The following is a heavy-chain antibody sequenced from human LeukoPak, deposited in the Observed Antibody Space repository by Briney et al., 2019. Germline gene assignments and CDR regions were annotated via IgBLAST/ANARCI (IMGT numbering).Heavy chain of an antibody. CDR2: INPNSGRT. Sequence: ASVKVSCKASGYTFTGYYMHWVRQAPGQGLEWRGWINPNSGRTNYAQKFQGRVTMTRDTSISTAYMELSRLRSDDTAVYYCARVRYYDSSGYYYHYYFDYWGQGTLVTVSS. J-gene: IGHJ4*02. CDR3: ARVRYYDSSGYYYHYYFDY. V-gene: IGHV1-2*02. CDR1: GYTFTGYY. D-gene: IGHD3-22*01.